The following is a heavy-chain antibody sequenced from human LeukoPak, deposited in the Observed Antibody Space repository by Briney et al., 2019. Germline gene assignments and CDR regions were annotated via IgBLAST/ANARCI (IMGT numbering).Heavy chain of an antibody. Sequence: GGSLRLSCTASGFTLSAYWMSWVRQAPGKGLVWVARSKYDGTTTTYADSVKGRFTISRDSPKNTLYLQMNSLRADDTAVYYCAKSDYFDPWGQGTVVTVSS. CDR1: GFTLSAYW. J-gene: IGHJ5*02. V-gene: IGHV3-74*03. D-gene: IGHD4/OR15-4a*01. CDR2: SKYDGTTT. CDR3: AKSDYFDP.